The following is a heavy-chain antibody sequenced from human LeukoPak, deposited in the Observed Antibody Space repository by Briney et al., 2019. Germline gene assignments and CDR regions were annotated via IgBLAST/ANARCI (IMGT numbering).Heavy chain of an antibody. V-gene: IGHV3-23*01. D-gene: IGHD1-1*01. J-gene: IGHJ4*02. CDR3: AKNPYTSTLVCFEY. Sequence: PGGSLRLSCAASGFTFGTYTMSWVRQAPGKGLEWVSTFSGSGGTTYYADSVKGRFTISRDNSKNTLYLQMNSLRAEDTAIYFCAKNPYTSTLVCFEYWGQGTLVTVSS. CDR1: GFTFGTYT. CDR2: FSGSGGTT.